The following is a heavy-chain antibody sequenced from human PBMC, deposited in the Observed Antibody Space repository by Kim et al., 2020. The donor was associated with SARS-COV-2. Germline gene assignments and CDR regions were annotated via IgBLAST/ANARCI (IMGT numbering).Heavy chain of an antibody. V-gene: IGHV3-73*01. J-gene: IGHJ5*02. CDR3: TRPVRDGSSGYYYP. Sequence: GGSLRLSCAASGFIFSGSAINWVRQASGKGLEWVGRIRGKPNSYETAYAASGKGRFTITRDDSKNTAYLQMNSLKTEDTAVYYCTRPVRDGSSGYYYPWGQGTLVTVSS. CDR1: GFIFSGSA. CDR2: IRGKPNSYET. D-gene: IGHD3-22*01.